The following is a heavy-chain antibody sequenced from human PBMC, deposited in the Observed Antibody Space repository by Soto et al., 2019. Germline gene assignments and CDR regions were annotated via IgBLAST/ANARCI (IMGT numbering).Heavy chain of an antibody. CDR1: GYTFTSYD. Sequence: ASVKVSCKASGYTFTSYDINWVRQATGQGLEWMGWMNPNSGNTGYAQKFQGRVTMTRNTSISTAYMELSSLRSEDTAVYYCARGLYCSGGSCYYMGNYYYGMDVWGQGTTVTVS. D-gene: IGHD2-15*01. V-gene: IGHV1-8*01. J-gene: IGHJ6*02. CDR3: ARGLYCSGGSCYYMGNYYYGMDV. CDR2: MNPNSGNT.